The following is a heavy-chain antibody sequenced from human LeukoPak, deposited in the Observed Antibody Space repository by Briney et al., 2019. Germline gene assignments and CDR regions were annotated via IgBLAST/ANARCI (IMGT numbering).Heavy chain of an antibody. Sequence: SQTLSLTCTVSGGSISSGDYYWSWIRQPPGKGLEWIGYMYYSGSTYYNPSLKSRVVISVDTSKNQFSLKLSSVTATDTAVYYCARPYYYDSRIDPWGQGILVTVSS. CDR3: ARPYYYDSRIDP. CDR2: MYYSGST. J-gene: IGHJ5*02. CDR1: GGSISSGDYY. D-gene: IGHD3-22*01. V-gene: IGHV4-30-4*01.